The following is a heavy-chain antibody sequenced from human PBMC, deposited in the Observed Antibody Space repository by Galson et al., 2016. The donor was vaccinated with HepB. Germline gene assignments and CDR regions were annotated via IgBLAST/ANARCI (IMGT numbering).Heavy chain of an antibody. V-gene: IGHV1-2*02. D-gene: IGHD2-15*01. CDR1: GYTFTGYY. CDR3: ARAVLYYYYYYMDV. J-gene: IGHJ6*03. CDR2: INPNRGGT. Sequence: SVKVSCKASGYTFTGYYMHWVGQAPGQGLEWMGWINPNRGGTNYAQKFQGRVTMTRDTSISTAYMELSRLRSDDTAVYYCARAVLYYYYYYMDVWGKGTTVTVSS.